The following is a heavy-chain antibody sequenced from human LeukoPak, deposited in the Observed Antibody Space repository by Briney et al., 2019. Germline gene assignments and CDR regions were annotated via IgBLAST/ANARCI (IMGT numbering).Heavy chain of an antibody. V-gene: IGHV3-7*01. Sequence: PGGSLRLSGAASGFTFSSYWMSWVRQAPGKGLKWVANIKQDGSEKYYVDSVKGRFTISRDNAKNSLYLQMNSLRAEDTVVYYCASLYIQWLRWSSLDYYYGMDVWGQGTTVTVSS. CDR1: GFTFSSYW. D-gene: IGHD5-12*01. CDR2: IKQDGSEK. J-gene: IGHJ6*02. CDR3: ASLYIQWLRWSSLDYYYGMDV.